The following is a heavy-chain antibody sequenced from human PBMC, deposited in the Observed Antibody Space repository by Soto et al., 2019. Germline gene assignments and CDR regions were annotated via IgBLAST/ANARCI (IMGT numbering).Heavy chain of an antibody. V-gene: IGHV4-30-4*01. CDR2: IYHTGTT. CDR3: ARVMAAMQNWLDP. CDR1: GGSISSIDYF. Sequence: PXETLWLTCSVSGGSISSIDYFWSWIRQPPGKGLEWIGFIYHTGTTYYNPSLRSRVTISIDTSKSQFSMKLNSVTAADTAVYYCARVMAAMQNWLDPWGQGTLVTVSS. J-gene: IGHJ5*02. D-gene: IGHD2-2*01.